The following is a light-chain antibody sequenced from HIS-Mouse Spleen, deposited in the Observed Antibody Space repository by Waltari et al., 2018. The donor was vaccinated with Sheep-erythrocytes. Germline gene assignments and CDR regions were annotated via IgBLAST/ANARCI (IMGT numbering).Light chain of an antibody. Sequence: SYELTQPPSVSVSPGQTASITCSGDKLGDKYACWYQQKPGQSPVLVIYQDSKRPSGNLERFSGSNSGNTATLTISGTQAMDEADYYCQAWDSSTAYVFGGGTKLTVL. CDR3: QAWDSSTAYV. J-gene: IGLJ2*01. CDR1: KLGDKY. CDR2: QDS. V-gene: IGLV3-1*01.